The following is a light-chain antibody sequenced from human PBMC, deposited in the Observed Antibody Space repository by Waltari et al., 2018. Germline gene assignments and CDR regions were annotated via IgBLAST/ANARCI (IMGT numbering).Light chain of an antibody. CDR1: SFPNQP. CDR2: KES. J-gene: IGLJ2*01. V-gene: IGLV3-25*03. CDR3: QSGDKSGASLI. Sequence: SSELTQPPSVPVSPGQTARITCPGASFPNQPFYWYQQKSGQAPMLLIYKESKRPSGIPERFSGSSSGTTVTLTISGVQAEDESDYYCQSGDKSGASLIFGGGTRLTVL.